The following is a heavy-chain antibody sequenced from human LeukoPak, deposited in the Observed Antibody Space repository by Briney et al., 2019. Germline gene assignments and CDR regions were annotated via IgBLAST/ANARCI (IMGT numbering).Heavy chain of an antibody. CDR1: GYTFTSYD. D-gene: IGHD3-3*01. Sequence: ASVKVSCKASGYTFTSYDINWVRQATGQGLEWMGWMNPNSGNTGYAQKFQGRVTITRNTSISTAYMELSSLRSEDTAVYYCASRGGVRFLEWFPFDYWGQGTLVTVSS. CDR2: MNPNSGNT. V-gene: IGHV1-8*03. J-gene: IGHJ4*02. CDR3: ASRGGVRFLEWFPFDY.